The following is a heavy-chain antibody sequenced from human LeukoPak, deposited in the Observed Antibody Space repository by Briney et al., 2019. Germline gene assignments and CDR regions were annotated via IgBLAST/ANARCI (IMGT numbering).Heavy chain of an antibody. CDR3: TTDQVVRGVTNDY. V-gene: IGHV3-15*01. J-gene: IGHJ4*02. D-gene: IGHD3-10*01. CDR1: GFTLSNAW. Sequence: GGSLRLSCTASGFTLSNAWMTWVRHAPGLGLEWVGRIKSKSDGETTNYAAPVKGRFTISRDDSKTTLYLQMNSLQTEDTAVYYCTTDQVVRGVTNDYWGQGTLVTVSS. CDR2: IKSKSDGETT.